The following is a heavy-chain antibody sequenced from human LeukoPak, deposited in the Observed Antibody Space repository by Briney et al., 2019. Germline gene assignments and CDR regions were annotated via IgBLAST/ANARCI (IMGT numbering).Heavy chain of an antibody. CDR3: AKEMIYYYDSSAYDY. J-gene: IGHJ4*02. V-gene: IGHV3-23*01. D-gene: IGHD3-22*01. Sequence: GGSLRLSCAASGFTFSRYWMHWVRQAPGKGLEWVSAISGSGGSTYYADSVKGRFTISRDNSKNTLYLQMNSLRAEDTAVYYCAKEMIYYYDSSAYDYWGQGTLVTVSS. CDR2: ISGSGGST. CDR1: GFTFSRYW.